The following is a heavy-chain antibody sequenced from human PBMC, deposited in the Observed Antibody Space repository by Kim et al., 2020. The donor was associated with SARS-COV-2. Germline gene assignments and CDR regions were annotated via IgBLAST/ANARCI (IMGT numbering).Heavy chain of an antibody. D-gene: IGHD3-3*01. J-gene: IGHJ6*02. V-gene: IGHV3-30*18. CDR3: ANDPKYYDCWSGYFPGPARPYYYYGMDG. CDR2: IAYDGSNK. CDR1: GFTFSSYD. Sequence: GGSLRLSCAASGFTFSSYDMHWVRQAPGKGLEWVAVIAYDGSNKYYADSVKRRFTISRDNSKNTLYLQMNSLRAEDTAVYYCANDPKYYDCWSGYFPGPARPYYYYGMDGGGQGTMAIASS.